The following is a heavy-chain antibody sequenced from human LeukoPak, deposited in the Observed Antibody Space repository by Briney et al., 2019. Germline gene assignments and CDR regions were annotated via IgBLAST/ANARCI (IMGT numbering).Heavy chain of an antibody. CDR3: ARHRYYTLYYYYYMDV. D-gene: IGHD2/OR15-2a*01. J-gene: IGHJ6*03. CDR1: GGSISSYY. Sequence: SETLSLTCTVSGGSISSYYWSWIRQPPGKGLEWIGYIYDSGSTNYNPSLKSRVTISVDTSKNQFSLKLSSVTAADTAVYYCARHRYYTLYYYYYMDVWGKGTTVTVSS. CDR2: IYDSGST. V-gene: IGHV4-59*08.